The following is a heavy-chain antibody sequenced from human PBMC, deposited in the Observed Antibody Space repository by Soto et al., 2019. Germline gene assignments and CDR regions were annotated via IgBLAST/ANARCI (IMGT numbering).Heavy chain of an antibody. CDR2: ISYDGSNK. CDR1: GFTFSSYA. J-gene: IGHJ4*02. Sequence: GGSLRLSCAASGFTFSSYAMHWVRQAPGKGLEWVAVISYDGSNKYYADSVKGRFTISRDNSKNTLYLQMNSLRAEDTAVYYCARDLSRAYSSSVFDYWGQGTLVTVSS. CDR3: ARDLSRAYSSSVFDY. V-gene: IGHV3-30*04. D-gene: IGHD6-6*01.